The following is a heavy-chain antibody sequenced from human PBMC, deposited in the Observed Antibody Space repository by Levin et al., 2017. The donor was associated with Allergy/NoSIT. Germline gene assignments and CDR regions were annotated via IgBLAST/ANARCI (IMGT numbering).Heavy chain of an antibody. CDR1: GGSVSSGSYY. D-gene: IGHD3-10*01. J-gene: IGHJ2*01. V-gene: IGHV4-39*01. Sequence: SETLSLTCTVSGGSVSSGSYYWGWIRQPPGKGLEWIGNIYYSGNTYYNPSLKSRVTMSVDTSKNQFSLRLYSVTAADTAVYYCARLEHYGSGAFRYFDLWGRGTLVTVSS. CDR2: IYYSGNT. CDR3: ARLEHYGSGAFRYFDL.